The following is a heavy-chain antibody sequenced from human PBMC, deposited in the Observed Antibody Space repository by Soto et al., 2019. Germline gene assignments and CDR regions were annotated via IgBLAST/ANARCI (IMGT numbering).Heavy chain of an antibody. Sequence: EEQLLESGGGLVQPGGSLRLSCAASGFTFSSSAMNWVRQAPGKGLEWVSGIPKSGDSTYYADSVKGRFTISRDNSQNTLPLQMNSLSAEDTAVYYCAKDRGAMTVLRHGMGVWGQGTTVTVSS. CDR2: IPKSGDST. J-gene: IGHJ6*02. CDR3: AKDRGAMTVLRHGMGV. D-gene: IGHD3-22*01. V-gene: IGHV3-23*01. CDR1: GFTFSSSA.